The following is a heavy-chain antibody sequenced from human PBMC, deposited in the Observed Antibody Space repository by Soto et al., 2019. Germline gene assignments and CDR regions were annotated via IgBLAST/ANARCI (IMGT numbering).Heavy chain of an antibody. D-gene: IGHD3-10*01. Sequence: SETLSLTCAVSGYSISSSNWWGWIRQPPGKGLEWIGYIYYSGSTYYNPSLKSRVTMSVDTSKNQFSLKLSSVTAVDTAVYYCARTGFGEPYHFDYWGQGTLVTVSS. V-gene: IGHV4-28*01. CDR3: ARTGFGEPYHFDY. CDR2: IYYSGST. CDR1: GYSISSSNW. J-gene: IGHJ4*02.